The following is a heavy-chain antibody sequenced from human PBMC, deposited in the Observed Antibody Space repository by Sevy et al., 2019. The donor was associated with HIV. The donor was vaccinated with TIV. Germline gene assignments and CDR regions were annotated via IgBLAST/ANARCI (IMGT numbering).Heavy chain of an antibody. V-gene: IGHV3-30*02. D-gene: IGHD2-21*01. Sequence: GGSLRLSCAASGFSFSSYGMHWVRQAPGKGLEWMSYIQYDGGNKDYADSVKGRFTISRDNSKNTRYLQMNSLRVEDTAVFYCVKEGGGEGGDHWGQGTLVTVSS. CDR2: IQYDGGNK. CDR3: VKEGGGEGGDH. J-gene: IGHJ4*02. CDR1: GFSFSSYG.